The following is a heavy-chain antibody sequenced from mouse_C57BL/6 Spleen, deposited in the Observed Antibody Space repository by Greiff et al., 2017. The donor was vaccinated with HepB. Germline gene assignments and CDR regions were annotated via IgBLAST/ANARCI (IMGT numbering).Heavy chain of an antibody. Sequence: VQLQQPGAELVKPGASVKLSCKASGYTFTSYWMHWVKQRPGQGLEWIGMIHPNSGSTNYNEKFKSKATLTVDKSSSTAYMQLSSLTSEDSAVYYCARDPMVSYWYFDVWGTGTTVTVSS. V-gene: IGHV1-64*01. D-gene: IGHD2-2*01. CDR3: ARDPMVSYWYFDV. CDR1: GYTFTSYW. J-gene: IGHJ1*03. CDR2: IHPNSGST.